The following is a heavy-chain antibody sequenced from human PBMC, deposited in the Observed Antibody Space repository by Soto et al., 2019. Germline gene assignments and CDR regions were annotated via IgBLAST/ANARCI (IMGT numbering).Heavy chain of an antibody. J-gene: IGHJ6*02. V-gene: IGHV3-53*02. Sequence: EVHLVESGGGLMQPGGSLRLSCAASGFTVSTYNMIWVRQAPVKGLEWVSVTYSGGSTQYVDSVKGRFTVSRDNSKNTLYLTMSSLRDEDTAVYYCARKLSGAVQGWAYGMDVWGRGTTVTVSS. CDR1: GFTVSTYN. CDR3: ARKLSGAVQGWAYGMDV. D-gene: IGHD1-26*01. CDR2: TYSGGST.